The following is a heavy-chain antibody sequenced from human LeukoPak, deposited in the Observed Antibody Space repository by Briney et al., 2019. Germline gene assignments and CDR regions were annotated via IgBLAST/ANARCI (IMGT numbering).Heavy chain of an antibody. J-gene: IGHJ5*02. D-gene: IGHD3-10*01. CDR3: ARGAYFYGSGINWFDP. Sequence: KASETLSLTCTVSGGSISSGSYYWTWIRQPAGRGLEWIGHIYTSGSTNSNPSLKSRVTISVDTSKNQFSLRLSYVTAADTAVYYCARGAYFYGSGINWFDPWGQGTLVTVSS. CDR2: IYTSGST. V-gene: IGHV4-61*09. CDR1: GGSISSGSYY.